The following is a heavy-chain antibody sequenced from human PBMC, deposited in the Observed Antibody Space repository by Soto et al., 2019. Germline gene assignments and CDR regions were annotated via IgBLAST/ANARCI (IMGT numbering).Heavy chain of an antibody. Sequence: SETLSLTCTVSGGSISSYYWSWIRQRPGKGLEWIGYIYYSGSTNYNPSLKRRVTISVDTSKNQFSLKLSSVTAADTAVYYCERDAFIAVAGTDYWGQGTLVTVSS. J-gene: IGHJ4*02. CDR1: GGSISSYY. V-gene: IGHV4-59*01. CDR3: ERDAFIAVAGTDY. CDR2: IYYSGST. D-gene: IGHD6-19*01.